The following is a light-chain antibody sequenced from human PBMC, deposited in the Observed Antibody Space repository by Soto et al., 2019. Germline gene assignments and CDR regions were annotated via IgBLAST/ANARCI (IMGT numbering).Light chain of an antibody. Sequence: EIVLTQSPGTLSLSPGERATLSCRASQSVSSSYLAWYQQKPGQAPRLLIYGASSRATGLPDRFSGSGSGTDLTLTISRLEPEDFAVYYCQQYGSSPPFTFGPGTKVDIK. CDR1: QSVSSSY. CDR2: GAS. CDR3: QQYGSSPPFT. J-gene: IGKJ3*01. V-gene: IGKV3-20*01.